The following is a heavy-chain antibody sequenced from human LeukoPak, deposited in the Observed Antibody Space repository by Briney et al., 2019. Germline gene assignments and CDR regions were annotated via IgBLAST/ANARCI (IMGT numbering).Heavy chain of an antibody. Sequence: EASVKVSCKASGYTFTTYYMHWVRQAPGQGLERMGIINPSGGSTSYAQKFQGRVTMTRDTSTSTVYMELSSLRSEDTAVYYCARDPWGRGYCSTTSCQNLGGNDAFDIWGQGTMVTVSS. CDR3: ARDPWGRGYCSTTSCQNLGGNDAFDI. CDR1: GYTFTTYY. D-gene: IGHD2-2*01. J-gene: IGHJ3*02. V-gene: IGHV1-46*01. CDR2: INPSGGST.